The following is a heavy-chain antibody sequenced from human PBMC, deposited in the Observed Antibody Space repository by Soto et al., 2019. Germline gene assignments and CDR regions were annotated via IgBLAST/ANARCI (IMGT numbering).Heavy chain of an antibody. CDR2: FDPEDGET. V-gene: IGHV1-24*01. CDR3: ATAKPAYYYDSSGYYAFDY. CDR1: GYTLAELS. J-gene: IGHJ4*02. D-gene: IGHD3-22*01. Sequence: GASVKVSCKVSGYTLAELSMHWVRQAPGKGREWMGGFDPEDGETIYAQKFQGRVTMTEDTSTDTAYMELSSLRSEDTAVYYCATAKPAYYYDSSGYYAFDYWGQGTLVTVSS.